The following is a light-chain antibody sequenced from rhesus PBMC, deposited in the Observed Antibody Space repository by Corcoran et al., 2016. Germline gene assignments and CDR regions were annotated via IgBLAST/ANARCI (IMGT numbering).Light chain of an antibody. J-gene: IGKJ3*01. V-gene: IGKV1-22*01. CDR1: QSISSW. CDR3: QQDNSRPFT. Sequence: DIQMTQSPSSLSASVGDTVTITCRARQSISSWLAWYQQKPGKAPKLLIYKASSLQSGVPSMFSGSGSGTDFTLTISSLQSEDFATYCCQQDNSRPFTFGPGTKLDIK. CDR2: KAS.